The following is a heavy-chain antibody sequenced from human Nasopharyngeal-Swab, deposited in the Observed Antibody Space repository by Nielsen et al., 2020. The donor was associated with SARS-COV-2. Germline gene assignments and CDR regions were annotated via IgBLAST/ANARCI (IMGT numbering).Heavy chain of an antibody. D-gene: IGHD4-11*01. V-gene: IGHV4-39*01. CDR2: IYYSGST. J-gene: IGHJ4*02. CDR3: ARLGDYSSPNFDY. CDR1: GGSISSSSYY. Sequence: SETLSLTCTVSGGSISSSSYYWGWIRQPPGKGLEWIGSIYYSGSTYYNPSLKSRVTISVDTSKNQFSLKLSSVTAADTAVYYCARLGDYSSPNFDYWGQGTLVTVSS.